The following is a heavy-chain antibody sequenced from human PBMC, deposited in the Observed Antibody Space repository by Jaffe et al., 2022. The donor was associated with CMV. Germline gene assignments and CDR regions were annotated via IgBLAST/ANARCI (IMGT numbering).Heavy chain of an antibody. CDR2: INAGNGNT. Sequence: QVQLVQSGAEVKKPGASVKVSCKASGYTFTSYAMHWVRQAPGQRLEWMGWINAGNGNTKYSQKFQGRVTITRDTSASTAYMELSSLRSEDTAVYYCARWVTMIVGAFDIWGQGTMVTVSS. J-gene: IGHJ3*02. CDR3: ARWVTMIVGAFDI. CDR1: GYTFTSYA. D-gene: IGHD3-22*01. V-gene: IGHV1-3*01.